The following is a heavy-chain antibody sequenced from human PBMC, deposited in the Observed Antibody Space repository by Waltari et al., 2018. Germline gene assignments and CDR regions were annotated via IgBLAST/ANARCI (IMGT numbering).Heavy chain of an antibody. D-gene: IGHD4-4*01. CDR2: IYHDGTT. V-gene: IGHV4-38-2*01. CDR1: GYAINSGFY. Sequence: QVQLQESGPRLVKPSETLSLTCDVSGYAINSGFYWGWFRQAPEKGLEWIATIYHDGTTFYNPSLTSRVTTSMDTSKNQISLKLKSVTAADTAVYYCTRQTLDYCTSAACRRLEAWGQGTLVTVSS. CDR3: TRQTLDYCTSAACRRLEA. J-gene: IGHJ5*02.